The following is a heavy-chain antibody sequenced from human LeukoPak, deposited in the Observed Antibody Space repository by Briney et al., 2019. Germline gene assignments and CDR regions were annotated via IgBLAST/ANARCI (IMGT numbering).Heavy chain of an antibody. CDR1: GGTFGSYA. CDR2: IIPIFGTA. V-gene: IGHV1-69*13. CDR3: ARDRGRNYYDSSGYYGWFDP. Sequence: ASVKVSCKASGGTFGSYAISWVRQAPGQGLEWMGGIIPIFGTANYAQKFQGRVTITADESTSTAYMELSSLRSEDTAVYYCARDRGRNYYDSSGYYGWFDPWGQGTLVTVSS. D-gene: IGHD3-22*01. J-gene: IGHJ5*02.